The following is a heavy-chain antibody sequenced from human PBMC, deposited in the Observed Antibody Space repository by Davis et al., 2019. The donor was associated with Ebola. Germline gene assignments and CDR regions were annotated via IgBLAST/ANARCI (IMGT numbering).Heavy chain of an antibody. CDR1: GFTSSNYA. D-gene: IGHD3-3*01. V-gene: IGHV3-23*01. Sequence: PGGSLRLSCAASGFTSSNYAMHWVRQAPGKGLEWVSGISGNGGGTYYADSVKGRFTVSRDNSKNTVYLQMNSLRGDDTAVYYCAGGDFWSGQFDFWGQGTLVTVSS. CDR3: AGGDFWSGQFDF. J-gene: IGHJ4*02. CDR2: ISGNGGGT.